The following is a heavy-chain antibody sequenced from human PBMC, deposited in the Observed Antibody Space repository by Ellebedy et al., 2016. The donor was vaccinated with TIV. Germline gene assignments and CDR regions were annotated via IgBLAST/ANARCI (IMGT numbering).Heavy chain of an antibody. CDR1: GFTFGNYW. CDR3: ARTGMDRSGGFDY. D-gene: IGHD2-15*01. V-gene: IGHV3-7*01. CDR2: IKQDGSEK. J-gene: IGHJ4*02. Sequence: GESLKISCAGSGFTFGNYWMNWVRQAPGKGLEWVANIKQDGSEKFHADSVKGRFTISRDNAKNALYLQMNSLRADDTAVYYCARTGMDRSGGFDYWGQGTLVTVSS.